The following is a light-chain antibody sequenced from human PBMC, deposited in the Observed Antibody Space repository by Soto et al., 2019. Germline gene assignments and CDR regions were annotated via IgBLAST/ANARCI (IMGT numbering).Light chain of an antibody. CDR2: EVS. CDR3: CSYAGISTWV. V-gene: IGLV2-23*02. CDR1: SSDVGSYNL. J-gene: IGLJ2*01. Sequence: QSALTQPASVSGSPGQSITISCTGTSSDVGSYNLVSWYQQLPGKAPKVMVYEVSKRPSGVSNRFSGSKSGNTASLTISGLQAEDDADYYCCSYAGISTWVFGGGTKVTVL.